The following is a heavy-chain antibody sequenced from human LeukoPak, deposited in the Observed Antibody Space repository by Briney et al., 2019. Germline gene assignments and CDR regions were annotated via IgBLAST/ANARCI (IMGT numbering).Heavy chain of an antibody. Sequence: GGSLRLSCATSGFIFSSYWIHWVRQAPGKGLVWVSRINPDGTSTIYADSVKSRFTISRDNAKNTLYLQMNSLRAEDTAVYYCARDVLWGQGTLVTVSS. V-gene: IGHV3-74*01. CDR3: ARDVL. CDR2: INPDGTST. J-gene: IGHJ4*02. CDR1: GFIFSSYW.